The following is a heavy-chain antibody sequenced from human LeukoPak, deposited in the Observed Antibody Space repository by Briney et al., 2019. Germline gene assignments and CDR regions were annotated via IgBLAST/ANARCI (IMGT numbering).Heavy chain of an antibody. CDR3: ARASSRYFAPGSAFDI. Sequence: PGRSLRLSCAASGFTFSSYGMHWVRQAPGKGLEWVAFIRYDGSNKYYADFVKGRFTISRDNSKNTLYLRMNSLRAEDTAVYYCARASSRYFAPGSAFDIWGQGTMVTVSS. D-gene: IGHD3-9*01. CDR2: IRYDGSNK. V-gene: IGHV3-30*02. J-gene: IGHJ3*02. CDR1: GFTFSSYG.